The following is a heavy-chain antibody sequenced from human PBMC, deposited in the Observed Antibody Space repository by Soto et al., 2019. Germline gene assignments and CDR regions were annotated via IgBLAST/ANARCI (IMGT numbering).Heavy chain of an antibody. CDR2: FNPRGGSA. V-gene: IGHV1-46*01. J-gene: IGHJ5*02. Sequence: QVQLVQSGAEVKKPGVSVRVSCKASGYTFTNYYIHWIRQAPGQGLERMGVFNPRGGSATYAQKFQGRLIMTADTSTSTVYMEMSSLRSEDTAVYYCARQGVVREHWFDPWGQGTLVTVSS. CDR3: ARQGVVREHWFDP. CDR1: GYTFTNYY. D-gene: IGHD3-3*01.